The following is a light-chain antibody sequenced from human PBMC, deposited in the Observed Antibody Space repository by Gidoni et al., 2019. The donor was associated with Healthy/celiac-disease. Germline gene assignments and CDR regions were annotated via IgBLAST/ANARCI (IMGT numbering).Light chain of an antibody. CDR1: KLGDKY. V-gene: IGLV3-1*01. CDR2: QAS. Sequence: SYELTQTPSVSVSPGQTASITCPGDKLGDKYACWYQQKQGQSPVLVIYQASKRPAVLPARFSGSNSGSTATLTISGTQAMDEADYYCQAWDSSTGVFGTGTKVTVL. CDR3: QAWDSSTGV. J-gene: IGLJ1*01.